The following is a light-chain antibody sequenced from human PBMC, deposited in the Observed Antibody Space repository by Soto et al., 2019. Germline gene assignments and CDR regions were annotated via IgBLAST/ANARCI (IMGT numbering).Light chain of an antibody. CDR1: QSVGTF. V-gene: IGKV3-11*01. J-gene: IGKJ3*01. CDR3: QLRSDWLFT. Sequence: EIVLTQSPATLSLSPGERATLSCRASQSVGTFLAWYQQRPGQAPRLLIYDASDRATGIPPRFSGSGSGTDFTLTISSLEPEDFAVYYCQLRSDWLFTFGPGTKVEIK. CDR2: DAS.